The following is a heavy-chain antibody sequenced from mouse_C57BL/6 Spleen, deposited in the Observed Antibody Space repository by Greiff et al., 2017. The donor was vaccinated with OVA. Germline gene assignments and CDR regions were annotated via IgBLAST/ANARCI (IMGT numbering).Heavy chain of an antibody. V-gene: IGHV7-3*01. Sequence: EVKLMESGGGLVQPGGSLSLSCAASGFTFTDYYMSWVRQPPGKALEWLGFIRNKANGYTTEYSASVKGRFTISRDNSQSILYLQMNALRAEDSATYYCARCYYGSRGYFDVWGTGTTVTVSS. CDR3: ARCYYGSRGYFDV. CDR1: GFTFTDYY. CDR2: IRNKANGYTT. J-gene: IGHJ1*03. D-gene: IGHD1-1*01.